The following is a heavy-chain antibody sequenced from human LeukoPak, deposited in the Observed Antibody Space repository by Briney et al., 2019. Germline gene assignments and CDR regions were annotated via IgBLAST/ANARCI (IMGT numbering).Heavy chain of an antibody. CDR2: ISSSSSYI. CDR1: GFTFRSYS. D-gene: IGHD5-24*01. CDR3: ARESERWLAN. Sequence: GGSLRLSCAPSGFTFRSYSMNWVRQAPGKGLEWVSSISSSSSYIYYADSVKGRFTISRDNAKNSLYLQMNSLRAEDTAVYYCARESERWLANWGQGTLVTVSS. V-gene: IGHV3-21*01. J-gene: IGHJ4*02.